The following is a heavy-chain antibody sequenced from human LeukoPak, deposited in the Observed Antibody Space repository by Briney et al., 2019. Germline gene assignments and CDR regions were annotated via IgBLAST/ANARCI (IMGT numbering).Heavy chain of an antibody. CDR1: GFTFSSYG. CDR3: AKDRDKWLRDYFDY. V-gene: IGHV3-30*02. CDR2: IRYDGSNK. Sequence: VGSLRLSCAASGFTFSSYGMHWVRQAPGKGLEWVAFIRYDGSNKYYADSVKGRFTISRDNSKNTLCLQMNSLRAEDTAVYYCAKDRDKWLRDYFDYWGQGTLVTVSS. D-gene: IGHD3-22*01. J-gene: IGHJ4*02.